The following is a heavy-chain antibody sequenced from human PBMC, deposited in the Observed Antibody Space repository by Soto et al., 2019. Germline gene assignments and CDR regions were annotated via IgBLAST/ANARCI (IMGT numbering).Heavy chain of an antibody. Sequence: VASVKVSCKASDYTFNDYGISWVRQAPGQGLEWMGWISAYNGNTNYAQKLQDRVTMTTDTSTSTAYMEVRSLRSDDTAVYYCARGYGNYPHYYFGMDVWGQGTTVTVSS. J-gene: IGHJ6*02. D-gene: IGHD4-4*01. CDR2: ISAYNGNT. V-gene: IGHV1-18*04. CDR1: DYTFNDYG. CDR3: ARGYGNYPHYYFGMDV.